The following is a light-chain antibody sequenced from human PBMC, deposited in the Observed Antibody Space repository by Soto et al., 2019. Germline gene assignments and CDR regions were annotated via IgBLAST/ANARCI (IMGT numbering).Light chain of an antibody. CDR2: EVS. J-gene: IGLJ2*01. CDR1: SSDVGSFPY. CDR3: SSYTTTTTNVI. V-gene: IGLV2-14*01. Sequence: QSVLTQPASVSGSPGQSITISCTGTSSDVGSFPYVSWYQQHPGSAPKLMIYEVSDRPSGVSDRFSGSKSGNTASLTISGRQSEDEAYYYCSSYTTTTTNVIFGGGTKLTVL.